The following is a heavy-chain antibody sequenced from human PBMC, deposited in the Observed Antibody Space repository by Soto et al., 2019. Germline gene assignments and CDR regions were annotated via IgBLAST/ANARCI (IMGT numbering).Heavy chain of an antibody. V-gene: IGHV1-69*08. J-gene: IGHJ4*02. CDR3: ARDTSLYGDFDF. CDR2: IIPSLDIA. Sequence: QVHLVQSGAEVKKPGSSVKVSCKASGDTFSSHTISWVRQAPGQGLEWMGRIIPSLDIANYAQRFQGRVTITADKSTTKAYMELSSLTPKDTAMYYCARDTSLYGDFDFWGQGTRVAVSS. D-gene: IGHD4-17*01. CDR1: GDTFSSHT.